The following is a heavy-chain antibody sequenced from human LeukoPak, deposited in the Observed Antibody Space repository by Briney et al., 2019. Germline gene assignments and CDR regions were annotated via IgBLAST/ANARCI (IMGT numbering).Heavy chain of an antibody. CDR1: GDTFTGYY. CDR2: INPNSGDT. D-gene: IGHD4-11*01. J-gene: IGHJ3*02. V-gene: IGHV1-2*02. CDR3: ARDPRTTKNAFDI. Sequence: GASVKVACKASGDTFTGYYMHWMLQPPGQGREWMGWINPNSGDTNHAQKFQGRVTMTRDTTISTAYMELSSLRSDDKAVYYCARDPRTTKNAFDIWGQGTMVTVSS.